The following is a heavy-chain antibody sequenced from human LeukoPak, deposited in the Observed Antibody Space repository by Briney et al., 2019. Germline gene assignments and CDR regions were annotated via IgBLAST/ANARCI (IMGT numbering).Heavy chain of an antibody. V-gene: IGHV3-23*01. CDR1: GFTFSSYA. CDR2: ISYSGGST. J-gene: IGHJ4*02. D-gene: IGHD3-22*01. Sequence: GGSLRLSCATSGFTFSSYAMSWVRQAPGKGLECVSGISYSGGSTYYADSVKGRSTIARDNSKNTLYLQMNSLRAEDTAVYHCAKETDSSGYYPFDYWGQGTLVTVSS. CDR3: AKETDSSGYYPFDY.